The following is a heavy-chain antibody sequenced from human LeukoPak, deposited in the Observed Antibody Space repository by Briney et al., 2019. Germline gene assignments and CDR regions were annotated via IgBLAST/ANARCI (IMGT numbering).Heavy chain of an antibody. D-gene: IGHD3-22*01. Sequence: GESLKISCKGSGYSFTNYWIAWVRQMPGKDLEWMGIIHPGDSDARYSPSFEAQVSFSADKSISAAYLQWSSLKASDTAMYYCARCSTYYYDSSGYYLAYWGQGTLVTVSS. V-gene: IGHV5-51*01. CDR3: ARCSTYYYDSSGYYLAY. CDR2: IHPGDSDA. CDR1: GYSFTNYW. J-gene: IGHJ4*02.